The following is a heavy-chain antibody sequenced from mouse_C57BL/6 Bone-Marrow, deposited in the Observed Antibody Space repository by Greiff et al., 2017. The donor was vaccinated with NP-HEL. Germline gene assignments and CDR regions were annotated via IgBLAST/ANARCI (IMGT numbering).Heavy chain of an antibody. J-gene: IGHJ3*01. D-gene: IGHD1-1*01. Sequence: EVKLMESGEGLVKPGGSLKLSCAASGFTFSSYAMSWVRQTPEKRLEWVAYISSGGDYIYYADTVKGRFTISRDNARNTLYLQMSSLKSEDTAMYYCTRVHYYGSSPAWFAYWGQGTLVTVSA. CDR2: ISSGGDYI. V-gene: IGHV5-9-1*02. CDR3: TRVHYYGSSPAWFAY. CDR1: GFTFSSYA.